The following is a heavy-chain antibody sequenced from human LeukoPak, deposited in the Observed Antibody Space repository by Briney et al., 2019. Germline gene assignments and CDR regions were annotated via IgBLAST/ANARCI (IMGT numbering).Heavy chain of an antibody. CDR1: GGSISSYY. J-gene: IGHJ4*02. CDR3: ARLGLGDYFDN. Sequence: SETLSLTCTVSGGSISSYYWSWIRQPPGKGLEWIGYIYYSGSTNYNPSLKSRVTISVDTSKNQFSLKLSSVTATDTAVYYCARLGLGDYFDNWGQGTLFTVSS. V-gene: IGHV4-59*01. D-gene: IGHD3-10*01. CDR2: IYYSGST.